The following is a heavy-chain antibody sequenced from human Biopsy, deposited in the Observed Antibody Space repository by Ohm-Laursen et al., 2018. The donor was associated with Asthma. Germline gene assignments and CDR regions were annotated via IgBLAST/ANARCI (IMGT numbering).Heavy chain of an antibody. CDR3: AKRRGYCGRGNDY. J-gene: IGHJ4*02. V-gene: IGHV3-30*18. CDR2: ISYDGNHK. D-gene: IGHD5-12*01. Sequence: SLRLSCAAPGFMFRSFGMHWVRQAPGKGLEWVAVISYDGNHKFYEDSVKGRSTISRDNSKNTLYLQMNSLSTEDAAVCYCAKRRGYCGRGNDYWGQGTLVIVSS. CDR1: GFMFRSFG.